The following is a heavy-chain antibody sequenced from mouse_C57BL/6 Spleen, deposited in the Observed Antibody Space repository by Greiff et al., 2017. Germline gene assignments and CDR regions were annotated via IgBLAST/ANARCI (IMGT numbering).Heavy chain of an antibody. CDR2: INPSSGYT. D-gene: IGHD5-1*01. CDR3: AIPEEYD. Sequence: QVQLQESGAELAKPGASVKLSCKASGYTFTSYWMHWVKQRPGQGLEWIGYINPSSGYTKYNQTFKGKATLTADKSSSTAYMQLSCLTYKVSAVNCCAIPEEYDWGQGTMVTVSA. V-gene: IGHV1-7*01. J-gene: IGHJ3*01. CDR1: GYTFTSYW.